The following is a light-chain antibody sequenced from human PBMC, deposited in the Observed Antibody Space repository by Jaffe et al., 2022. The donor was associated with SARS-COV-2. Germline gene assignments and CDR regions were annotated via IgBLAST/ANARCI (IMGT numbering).Light chain of an antibody. CDR2: GAS. CDR1: QSVSSNY. CDR3: QQYGSSEFT. Sequence: EIVLTQSPGTLSLSPGERATLSCRASQSVSSNYLAWYQQKPGQAPRLLIYGASIRATGIPDRFSGSGSGTDFTVTISRLEPEDFAVYYCQQYGSSEFTFGPGTKVDIK. V-gene: IGKV3-20*01. J-gene: IGKJ3*01.